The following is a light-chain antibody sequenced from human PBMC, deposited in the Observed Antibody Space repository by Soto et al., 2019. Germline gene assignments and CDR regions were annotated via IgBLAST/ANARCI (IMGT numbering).Light chain of an antibody. CDR2: GAS. Sequence: EIVLTQSPGTLSLSPGERATLSCRASQSVNSNFLAWYQQKPGQAPRLLISGASNRATGIPDRFSGSGYGTDFTLTISRLEPEDFAVYYCQQYGSAPRTFGQGTKVALK. CDR1: QSVNSNF. J-gene: IGKJ1*01. V-gene: IGKV3-20*01. CDR3: QQYGSAPRT.